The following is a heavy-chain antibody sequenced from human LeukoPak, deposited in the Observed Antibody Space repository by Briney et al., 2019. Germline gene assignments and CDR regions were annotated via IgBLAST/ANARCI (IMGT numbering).Heavy chain of an antibody. V-gene: IGHV3-48*03. J-gene: IGHJ4*02. Sequence: GGSLRLSCAASGFTFSSYEMNWVRQAPGKGLEWVSYISSSGSTIYYADSVKGRFTISRDNAKNSLYLQMNSLRAEDTAVYYCARDVASFYDSSGYISWGQGTLVTVSS. D-gene: IGHD3-22*01. CDR2: ISSSGSTI. CDR1: GFTFSSYE. CDR3: ARDVASFYDSSGYIS.